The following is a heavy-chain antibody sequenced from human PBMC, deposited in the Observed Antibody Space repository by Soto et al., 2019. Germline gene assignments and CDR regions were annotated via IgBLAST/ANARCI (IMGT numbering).Heavy chain of an antibody. CDR3: AREASAVISLDY. CDR1: GYIFTAYS. V-gene: IGHV1-2*02. J-gene: IGHJ4*02. Sequence: RASVKVSCKASGYIFTAYSMHWVRQAPGQGLEWVGWFNPNSGDTIYAQKFQGRATLTGDTSISTAYMELYSLTSDDTAVYYCAREASAVISLDYWGQGTLVTVSS. D-gene: IGHD6-19*01. CDR2: FNPNSGDT.